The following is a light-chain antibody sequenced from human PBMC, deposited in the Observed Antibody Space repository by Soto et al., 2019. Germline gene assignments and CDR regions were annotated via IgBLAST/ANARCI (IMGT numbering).Light chain of an antibody. CDR3: AAWDDTLSGVL. V-gene: IGLV1-47*01. CDR1: SSNIGSNY. J-gene: IGLJ2*01. Sequence: QSVLTQPPSASGAPGQRVTISCSGSSSNIGSNYVYWYQQLPGTAPKLLIYRNSQRRSGVPDRFSGSKSGTSASLAISGLRSEDEADYYCAAWDDTLSGVLFGGGTKLTVL. CDR2: RNS.